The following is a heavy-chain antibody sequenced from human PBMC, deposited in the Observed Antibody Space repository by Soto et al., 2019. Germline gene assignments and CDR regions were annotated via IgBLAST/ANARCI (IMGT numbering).Heavy chain of an antibody. Sequence: GASVKVSCKASGHTFTSYGISWVRQAPGQGLEWMGWISAYNGNTNYAQKLQGRVTMTTDTSTSTAYMELRSLRSDDTAVYYCARVDATGTKDYYYYGMDVWGQGTTVTVSS. V-gene: IGHV1-18*01. J-gene: IGHJ6*02. CDR1: GHTFTSYG. CDR3: ARVDATGTKDYYYYGMDV. D-gene: IGHD1-1*01. CDR2: ISAYNGNT.